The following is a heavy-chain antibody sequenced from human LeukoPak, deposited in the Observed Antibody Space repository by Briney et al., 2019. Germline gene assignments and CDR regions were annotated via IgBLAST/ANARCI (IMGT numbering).Heavy chain of an antibody. V-gene: IGHV1-2*04. CDR2: INLNSGGT. D-gene: IGHD4/OR15-4a*01. CDR3: ATAHCGGNYSPSFDY. CDR1: GYTFTGYY. J-gene: IGHJ4*02. Sequence: SVKVSCKASGYTFTGYYIQWVRQAPGQGLEWMGWINLNSGGTDYAQNFQGWVTMTRDTTISTAYMELSRQKSNDTAMYYCATAHCGGNYSPSFDYWGQGTLVTVSS.